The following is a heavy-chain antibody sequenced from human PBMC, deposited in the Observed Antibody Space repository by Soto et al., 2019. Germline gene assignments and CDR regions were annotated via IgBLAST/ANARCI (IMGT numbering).Heavy chain of an antibody. CDR2: ISSSSSYI. J-gene: IGHJ6*02. CDR3: ASVQVRGPGMDV. Sequence: PGGSLRRSCEASGFTFSSYSMNWVRQAPGKRLEWVSSISSSSSYIYYADSVKGRFTISRDNAKNSLYLKMNSLRAEDTAVYYCASVQVRGPGMDVWGQGTTVTVSS. CDR1: GFTFSSYS. V-gene: IGHV3-21*01. D-gene: IGHD3-10*02.